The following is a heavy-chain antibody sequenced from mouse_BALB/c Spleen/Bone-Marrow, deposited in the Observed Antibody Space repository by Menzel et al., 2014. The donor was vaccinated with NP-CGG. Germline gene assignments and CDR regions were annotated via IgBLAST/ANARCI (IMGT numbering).Heavy chain of an antibody. V-gene: IGHV1-82*01. J-gene: IGHJ4*01. CDR3: ARSDGYRDMDY. CDR2: IYPGDGDT. D-gene: IGHD2-3*01. Sequence: VQLQQSGPELVKPGASAKISCKASGYAFSSSWMNWVKQRPGQGLEWIGRIYPGDGDTKCNGKFKGKATLTADKSSSTAYMQLSSLTSVDSAVYFCARSDGYRDMDYWGQGTSVTVSS. CDR1: GYAFSSSW.